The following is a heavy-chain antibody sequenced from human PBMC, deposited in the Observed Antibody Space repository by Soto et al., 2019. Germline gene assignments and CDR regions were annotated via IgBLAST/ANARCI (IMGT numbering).Heavy chain of an antibody. V-gene: IGHV1-69*06. CDR2: IIPIFGTA. CDR1: GGTFSSYA. D-gene: IGHD5-12*01. Sequence: ASVKVSCKASGGTFSSYAISWVRQAPGQELEWMGGIIPIFGTANYAQKFQGRVTITADKSTSTAYMELSSLRPEDTAVYYCAGSREMATKYFDYWGQGTLVTVSS. J-gene: IGHJ4*02. CDR3: AGSREMATKYFDY.